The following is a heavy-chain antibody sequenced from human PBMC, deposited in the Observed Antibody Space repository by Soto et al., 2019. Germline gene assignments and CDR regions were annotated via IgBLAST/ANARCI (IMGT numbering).Heavy chain of an antibody. Sequence: PSETLSLTCTVSGGSISSYYWSWVRQPPGKGLEWIGYIYYSGSTNYNPSPKSRVTISVDTSKNQFSLKLSSVTAADTAVYYCARVWRTHFDYWGQGTLVTVSS. D-gene: IGHD2-21*01. CDR3: ARVWRTHFDY. J-gene: IGHJ4*02. CDR1: GGSISSYY. V-gene: IGHV4-59*01. CDR2: IYYSGST.